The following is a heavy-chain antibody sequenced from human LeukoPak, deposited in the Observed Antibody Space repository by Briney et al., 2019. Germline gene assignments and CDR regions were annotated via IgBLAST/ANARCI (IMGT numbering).Heavy chain of an antibody. CDR2: IYHSGST. Sequence: SETLSLTCTVSGYSISSGYYWGWIRQPPGKGLEWIGSIYHSGSTYYNPSLKSRVTISVDTSKNQFSLKLSSVTAADTAVYYCARLAVSPAAMAKNYYYYYYMDVWGKGTTVTISS. D-gene: IGHD5-18*01. CDR1: GYSISSGYY. V-gene: IGHV4-38-2*02. CDR3: ARLAVSPAAMAKNYYYYYYMDV. J-gene: IGHJ6*03.